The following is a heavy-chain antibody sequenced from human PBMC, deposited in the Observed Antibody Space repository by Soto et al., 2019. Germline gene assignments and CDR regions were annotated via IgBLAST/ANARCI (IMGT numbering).Heavy chain of an antibody. Sequence: GGSLRLSCAASGFTFSSYAMSWVRQAPGKGLEWVSAISGSGGSTYYADSVKGRFTISRDNSKNTLYLQMNSLRAEDTAVYYCAKEGRENYYDSSGYYYYFDYWGQGTLVTVSS. CDR1: GFTFSSYA. D-gene: IGHD3-22*01. V-gene: IGHV3-23*01. CDR2: ISGSGGST. CDR3: AKEGRENYYDSSGYYYYFDY. J-gene: IGHJ4*02.